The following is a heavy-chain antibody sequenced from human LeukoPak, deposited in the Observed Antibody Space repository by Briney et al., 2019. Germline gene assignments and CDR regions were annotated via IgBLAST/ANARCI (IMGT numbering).Heavy chain of an antibody. D-gene: IGHD6-13*01. J-gene: IGHJ4*02. Sequence: GGSLRLSCAASGFTVSSNYMSWVRQAPGKGLEWVSVLYSGGSTNYADSVQGRFTISRDSSKNTLFLHMNSLRAEDTAVYYCARDSRMTTWYFPGVYYFDYRGQGTLATVSS. CDR2: LYSGGST. CDR3: ARDSRMTTWYFPGVYYFDY. V-gene: IGHV3-53*01. CDR1: GFTVSSNY.